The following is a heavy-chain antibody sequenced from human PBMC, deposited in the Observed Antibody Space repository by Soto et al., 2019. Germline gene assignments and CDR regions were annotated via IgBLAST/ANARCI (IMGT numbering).Heavy chain of an antibody. J-gene: IGHJ4*02. V-gene: IGHV3-53*01. CDR2: IYSGGST. Sequence: HPGGSLRLSCAASGFTVSSNYMSWVRQAPGKGLEWVSVIYSGGSTYYADSVKGRFTISRDNSKNTLYLQMNSLRAEDTAVYYCAREYCTNGVCFNFDYWGQGTLVTVSS. D-gene: IGHD2-8*01. CDR3: AREYCTNGVCFNFDY. CDR1: GFTVSSNY.